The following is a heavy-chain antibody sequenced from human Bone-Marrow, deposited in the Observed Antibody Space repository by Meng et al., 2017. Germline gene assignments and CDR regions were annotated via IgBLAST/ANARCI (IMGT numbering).Heavy chain of an antibody. D-gene: IGHD3-22*01. V-gene: IGHV4-4*02. CDR3: ARDSRTYYYDSSGYTFDY. Sequence: QVALPEAGPGPVKPSGTPALTCAGSGGYISSSNWWSWVRQPPGKGLEWIGEIYHSGSTNYNPSLKSRVTISVDKSKNQFSLKLSSVTAADTAVYYCARDSRTYYYDSSGYTFDYWGQGTLVTVSS. CDR2: IYHSGST. CDR1: GGYISSSNW. J-gene: IGHJ4*02.